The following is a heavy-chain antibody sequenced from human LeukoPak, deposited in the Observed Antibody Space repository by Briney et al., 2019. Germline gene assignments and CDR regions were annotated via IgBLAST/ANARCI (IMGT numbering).Heavy chain of an antibody. J-gene: IGHJ3*02. Sequence: PWGSLRLSCAASGFTVSSNYMSWVRQAPGKGLEWVSVIYSGGSTYYADSVKGRFTISRDNSKNTLYLQMNSLTAEDTAVYYCARVGVVPAAIPDGFDIWGQGTMVTVSS. CDR2: IYSGGST. CDR3: ARVGVVPAAIPDGFDI. D-gene: IGHD2-2*01. V-gene: IGHV3-53*01. CDR1: GFTVSSNY.